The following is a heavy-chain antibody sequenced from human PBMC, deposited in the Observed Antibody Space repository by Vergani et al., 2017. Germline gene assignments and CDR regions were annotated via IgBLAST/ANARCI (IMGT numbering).Heavy chain of an antibody. CDR3: ARETTVTPLGHVFAFDI. D-gene: IGHD4-17*01. V-gene: IGHV1-69*17. Sequence: QVQLVQSGAEVKKPGSSVKVSCKASGGTFSSYAISWVRQAPGRGLEWMGGIIPIFGIANYAQKFQGRVTINADKSTSTAYMELSSLRSEDTAVYYCARETTVTPLGHVFAFDIWGQGTMVTVSS. J-gene: IGHJ3*02. CDR1: GGTFSSYA. CDR2: IIPIFGIA.